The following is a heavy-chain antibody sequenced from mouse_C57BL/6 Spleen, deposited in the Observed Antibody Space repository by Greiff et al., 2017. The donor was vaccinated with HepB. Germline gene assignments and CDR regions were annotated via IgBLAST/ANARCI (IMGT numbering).Heavy chain of an antibody. J-gene: IGHJ2*01. Sequence: QVQLQQSGAELARPGASVKMSCKASGYTFTSYTMHWVKQRPGQGLEWIGYINPSSGYTKYNQKFKDKATLTADKSSSTAYMQLRSLTSEDSAVYYCETYYYGSSYVTFDYWGQGTTLTVSS. CDR2: INPSSGYT. D-gene: IGHD1-1*01. CDR1: GYTFTSYT. V-gene: IGHV1-4*01. CDR3: ETYYYGSSYVTFDY.